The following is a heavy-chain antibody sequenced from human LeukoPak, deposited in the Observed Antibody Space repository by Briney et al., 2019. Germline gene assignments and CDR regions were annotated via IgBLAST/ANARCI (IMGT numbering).Heavy chain of an antibody. D-gene: IGHD5-12*01. Sequence: GPVKASFKASGYTFTGYYMHWVPQAPGQGLEGMGWINPNSGCTNYAQKFQSRATMTRDTSISPVYMQMRRLRSVDKAVYYCARGGYWRGYDLFDYWGQGTLVTVSS. CDR2: INPNSGCT. CDR1: GYTFTGYY. J-gene: IGHJ4*02. CDR3: ARGGYWRGYDLFDY. V-gene: IGHV1-2*02.